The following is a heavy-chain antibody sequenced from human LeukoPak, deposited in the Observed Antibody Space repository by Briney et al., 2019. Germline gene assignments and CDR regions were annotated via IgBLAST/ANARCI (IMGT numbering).Heavy chain of an antibody. J-gene: IGHJ5*02. CDR3: ARDTSGYYWFDP. CDR1: GFTFSTYA. V-gene: IGHV3-30-3*01. Sequence: GGSLRLSCAASGFTFSTYAMHWIRQAPGKGLEWVAVTSFDETNKYYADSVKGRFTISRDNSRNTLYLQMNSLRAEDTAVCHCARDTSGYYWFDPWGQGTLVTVSS. CDR2: TSFDETNK. D-gene: IGHD5-12*01.